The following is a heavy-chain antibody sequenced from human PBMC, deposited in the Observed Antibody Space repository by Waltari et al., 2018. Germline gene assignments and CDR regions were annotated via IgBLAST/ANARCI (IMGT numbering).Heavy chain of an antibody. CDR1: GGSISSYY. D-gene: IGHD2-2*01. Sequence: QVQLQESGPGLVKPSETLSLTCTVSGGSISSYYWSWIRQPPGKGLEWIGYIYYSGSTNYNPSLKSRVTISVDTSKNQFSLKLSSVTAADTAVYYCARRDCSSTSCYASNAFDIWGQWTMVTVSS. CDR2: IYYSGST. V-gene: IGHV4-59*08. J-gene: IGHJ3*02. CDR3: ARRDCSSTSCYASNAFDI.